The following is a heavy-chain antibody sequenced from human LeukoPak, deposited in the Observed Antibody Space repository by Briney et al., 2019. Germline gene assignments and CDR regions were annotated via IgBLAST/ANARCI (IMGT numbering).Heavy chain of an antibody. Sequence: GGSLRLSCAASGFTFSSFTMNWVRQAPGKGLEWVSSISSTSTYIHYADSVKGRFTISRDNAKNSLYLQMNSLRAEDTAVYYCARVGGSGSVGYWGQGTLVTVSS. J-gene: IGHJ4*02. D-gene: IGHD3-10*01. CDR3: ARVGGSGSVGY. CDR1: GFTFSSFT. V-gene: IGHV3-21*04. CDR2: ISSTSTYI.